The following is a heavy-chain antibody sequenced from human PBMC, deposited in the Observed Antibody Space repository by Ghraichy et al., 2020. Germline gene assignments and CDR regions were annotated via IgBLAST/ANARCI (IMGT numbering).Heavy chain of an antibody. D-gene: IGHD3-10*01. V-gene: IGHV3-33*01. Sequence: GGSLRLSCAASGFTFSSYGMHWVRPAPGKGLEWVAVIWYDGSNKYYADSVKGRFTISRDNSKNTLYLQMNSLRAEDTAVYYCARKYGFLTDENWFDPWGQGTLVTVSS. CDR2: IWYDGSNK. J-gene: IGHJ5*02. CDR1: GFTFSSYG. CDR3: ARKYGFLTDENWFDP.